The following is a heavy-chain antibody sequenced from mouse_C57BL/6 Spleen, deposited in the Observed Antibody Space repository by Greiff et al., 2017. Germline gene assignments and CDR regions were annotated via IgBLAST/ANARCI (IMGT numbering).Heavy chain of an antibody. D-gene: IGHD1-1*01. CDR1: GYTFTSYW. Sequence: VQLQQPGAELVKPGASVKLSCKASGYTFTSYWMHWVKQRPGRGLEWIGRIDPNSGGTTYNEKFKSKATLTVDKPSSTAYMQLISLTSEDSAVYYCGRGDGSSYWYFDVWGTGTTVTVSS. CDR3: GRGDGSSYWYFDV. V-gene: IGHV1-72*01. J-gene: IGHJ1*03. CDR2: IDPNSGGT.